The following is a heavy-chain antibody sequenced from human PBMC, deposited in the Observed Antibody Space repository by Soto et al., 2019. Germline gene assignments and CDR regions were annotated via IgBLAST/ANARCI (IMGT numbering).Heavy chain of an antibody. D-gene: IGHD3-10*01. J-gene: IGHJ1*01. CDR2: INPNGGSK. CDR3: ARERNSYYGL. CDR1: GYTFTSSY. Sequence: QVPLVQSGAEVKKPGASVKVSCKASGYTFTSSYMHWVRQAPGQGLEWMGIINPNGGSKSYAQKFQGRVSKPRDTSTETVYMELSSLRAEDTAVYYCARERNSYYGLWGQGTLVNVSS. V-gene: IGHV1-46*01.